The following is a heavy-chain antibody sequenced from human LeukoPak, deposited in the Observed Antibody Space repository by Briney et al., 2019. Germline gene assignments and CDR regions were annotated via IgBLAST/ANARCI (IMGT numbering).Heavy chain of an antibody. CDR2: IKQDGSEK. CDR3: ARDTPVVVPSYFDY. Sequence: GGSLRLSCAASGFTFSSYWMSWVRQAPGKGLEWVANIKQDGSEKYYVDSVKGRFAISRDNAKNSLYLQMNSLRAEDTAVYYCARDTPVVVPSYFDYWGQGTLVTVSS. J-gene: IGHJ4*02. CDR1: GFTFSSYW. V-gene: IGHV3-7*01. D-gene: IGHD2-2*01.